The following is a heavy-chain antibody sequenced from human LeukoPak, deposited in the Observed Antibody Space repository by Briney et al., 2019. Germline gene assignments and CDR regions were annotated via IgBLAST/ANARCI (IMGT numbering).Heavy chain of an antibody. Sequence: PGGSLRLSCAASGFTFSNYAMSWVRPAPGKGLEWVSAISGSAISTYYADSVKGRFTISRDNSRNTLYLKVNSLRAEDTAVYYCAKDRSYYYASGSYYEDYWGQGTLVTVSS. CDR1: GFTFSNYA. J-gene: IGHJ4*02. CDR2: ISGSAIST. V-gene: IGHV3-23*01. CDR3: AKDRSYYYASGSYYEDY. D-gene: IGHD3-10*01.